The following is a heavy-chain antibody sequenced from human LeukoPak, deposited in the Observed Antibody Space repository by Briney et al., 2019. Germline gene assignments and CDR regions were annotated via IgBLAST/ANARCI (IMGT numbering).Heavy chain of an antibody. D-gene: IGHD3-3*01. CDR3: ARTADDRFDY. V-gene: IGHV4-61*01. CDR1: GGSVSSGSYY. CDR2: IYYSGST. J-gene: IGHJ4*02. Sequence: PSETLSLTCTVSGGSVSSGSYYWSWIRQPPGKGLEWIGYIYYSGSTNYNPSLESRVTISVDTSKNQFSLKLSSMTAADTAVYYCARTADDRFDYWGQGTLVTVSS.